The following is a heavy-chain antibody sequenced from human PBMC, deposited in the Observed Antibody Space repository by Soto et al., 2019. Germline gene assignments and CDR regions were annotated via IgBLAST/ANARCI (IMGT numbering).Heavy chain of an antibody. CDR3: TKGGYDSSGYGY. V-gene: IGHV3-43*01. CDR1: GFTFDDYT. J-gene: IGHJ4*02. Sequence: VQLVESGGVVVQPGGSLRLSCAASGFTFDDYTMHWVRQAPGKGLEWVSLISWDGGSTYYADSVKGRFTISRDNSKNSLYLQMNSLRTEDTALYYCTKGGYDSSGYGYWGQGTLVTVSS. D-gene: IGHD3-22*01. CDR2: ISWDGGST.